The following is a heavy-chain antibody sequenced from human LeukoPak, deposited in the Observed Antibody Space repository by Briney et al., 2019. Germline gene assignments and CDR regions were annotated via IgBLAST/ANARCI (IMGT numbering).Heavy chain of an antibody. V-gene: IGHV4-59*01. D-gene: IGHD3-16*01. J-gene: IGHJ4*02. CDR3: AREGASGFDY. CDR1: GASISSYY. CDR2: IYYSGTT. Sequence: SETLSLTCTVSGASISSYYWNWIRQPPGKGLEWIGYIYYSGTTNYNPSLKSRVTISVDTSKNQFSLKLNSVTAADTAVYYCAREGASGFDYWGQGTLVTVSS.